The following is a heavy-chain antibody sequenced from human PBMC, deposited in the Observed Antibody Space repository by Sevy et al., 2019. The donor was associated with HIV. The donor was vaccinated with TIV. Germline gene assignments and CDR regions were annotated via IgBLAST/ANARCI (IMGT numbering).Heavy chain of an antibody. Sequence: GGSLRLSCVASGFTFTNAWMNWVRQAPGKGLEWVGHIKSEFYGARTDYAAPVKGRFTISRDDSKNTLFLQMNSLKTEDTAMYYCITDWGSTSCYCGAPDLWGQGTMVTVSS. CDR3: ITDWGSTSCYCGAPDL. J-gene: IGHJ3*01. CDR2: IKSEFYGART. D-gene: IGHD2-2*01. CDR1: GFTFTNAW. V-gene: IGHV3-15*01.